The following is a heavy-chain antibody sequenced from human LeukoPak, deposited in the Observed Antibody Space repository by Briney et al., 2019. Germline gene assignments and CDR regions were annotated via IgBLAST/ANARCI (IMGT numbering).Heavy chain of an antibody. CDR1: GGSFSGYY. J-gene: IGHJ4*02. Sequence: SETLSLTCAVYGGSFSGYYWSWIRQPPGKGLEWIGEINHSGSTNYNPSLKSRVTISVDTSKNQFSLKLSSVTAADTAVYYCARETLLWFGDRGGFDYWGQGTLVTVSS. D-gene: IGHD3-10*01. CDR3: ARETLLWFGDRGGFDY. CDR2: INHSGST. V-gene: IGHV4-34*01.